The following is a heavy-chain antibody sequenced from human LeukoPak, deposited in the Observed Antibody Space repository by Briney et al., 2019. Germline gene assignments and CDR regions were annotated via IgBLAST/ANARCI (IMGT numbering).Heavy chain of an antibody. D-gene: IGHD3-22*01. CDR2: IKQDGSEK. J-gene: IGHJ4*02. Sequence: GGSLRLSCAASGFTFSSYWMSWVRQAPGKGLEWVANIKQDGSEKYYVDSVKGRFTISRDNAKNSLYLQMNSLRAEDTAVYYCARTTTYYDDSSGYYWSYYFDYWGQGTLVTVSS. CDR1: GFTFSSYW. CDR3: ARTTTYYDDSSGYYWSYYFDY. V-gene: IGHV3-7*04.